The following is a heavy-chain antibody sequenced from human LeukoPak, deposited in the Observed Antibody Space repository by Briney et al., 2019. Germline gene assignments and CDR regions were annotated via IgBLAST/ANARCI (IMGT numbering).Heavy chain of an antibody. CDR1: GYTFTGYY. J-gene: IGHJ4*02. CDR2: INPNSRGT. V-gene: IGHV1-2*02. Sequence: ASVKVSCKASGYTFTGYYMHWVRPAPGQGLEWMGWINPNSRGTNYAQKFQGRVTMTRDTSISTAYMELSRLRSDDTAMYYCAPGETAYYFDYWGQGTLVTVSS. D-gene: IGHD1-14*01. CDR3: APGETAYYFDY.